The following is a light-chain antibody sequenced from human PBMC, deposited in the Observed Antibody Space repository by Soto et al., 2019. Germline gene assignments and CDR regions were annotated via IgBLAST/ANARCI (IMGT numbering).Light chain of an antibody. Sequence: QSALTQPPSASGSPGQSVTISCTGTSSDVGGYDYVSWYQQRPGKAPKLLIHEVTKRPSGVPDRFSGSKSGNTASLTVSGLQDEDEADYYCSSYAGRTLYVFGTGTKVTV. CDR2: EVT. CDR1: SSDVGGYDY. J-gene: IGLJ1*01. CDR3: SSYAGRTLYV. V-gene: IGLV2-8*01.